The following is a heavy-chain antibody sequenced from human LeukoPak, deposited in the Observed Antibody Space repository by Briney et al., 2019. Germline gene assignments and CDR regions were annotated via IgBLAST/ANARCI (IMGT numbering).Heavy chain of an antibody. CDR2: INHSGST. CDR3: ARGVPAAIFRYNWFDP. D-gene: IGHD2-2*01. CDR1: GGSFSGYY. V-gene: IGHV4-34*01. Sequence: PSETLSLTCAVYGGSFSGYYWSWIRQPPGKGLEWIGEINHSGSTNYNPSLKSRVTISVDTSKNQFSLKLSSVTAADTAVCYCARGVPAAIFRYNWFDPWGQGTLVTVSS. J-gene: IGHJ5*02.